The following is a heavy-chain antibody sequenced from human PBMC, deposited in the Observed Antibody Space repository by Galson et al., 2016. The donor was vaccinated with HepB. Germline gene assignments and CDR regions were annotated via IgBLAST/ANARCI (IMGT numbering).Heavy chain of an antibody. CDR1: GFTLSHYG. D-gene: IGHD3/OR15-3a*01. CDR2: IYSDGRKK. Sequence: SLRLSCAASGFTLSHYGMHWVRQTPGKGLEWVAGIYSDGRKKSYVDSVKGRFIVSRDVSENTMYLQMNSLRAEDTAVYFCARDMSFYCLDFGGQGTPVTVSS. V-gene: IGHV3-33*01. J-gene: IGHJ4*02. CDR3: ARDMSFYCLDF.